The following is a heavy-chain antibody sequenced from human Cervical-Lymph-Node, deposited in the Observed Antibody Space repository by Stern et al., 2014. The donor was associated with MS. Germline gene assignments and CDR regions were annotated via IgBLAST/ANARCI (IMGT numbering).Heavy chain of an antibody. Sequence: VTLSESGPALVKPTETLTLTCTFSGFSLTTTGMRVSWIRQPPGKAPEWLVRIDWDDSKFYSTSLKPRLSVSKDSSINQVVLTMTNMDPVDTGTYYCAREAYYGMDVWGQGTTVIVSS. CDR2: IDWDDSK. V-gene: IGHV2-70*04. J-gene: IGHJ6*02. CDR1: GFSLTTTGMR. CDR3: AREAYYGMDV.